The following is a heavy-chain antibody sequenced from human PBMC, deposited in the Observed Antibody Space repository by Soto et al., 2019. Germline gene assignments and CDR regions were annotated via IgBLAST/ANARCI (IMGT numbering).Heavy chain of an antibody. D-gene: IGHD1-1*01. J-gene: IGHJ4*02. CDR1: GFTINTYT. CDR2: IFSGMGNT. V-gene: IGHV3-23*01. CDR3: ARDRQPDGLWTFAY. Sequence: QPGGSLRLSCPASGFTINTYTMGWVRLAPGKGLEWVSTIFSGMGNTKYADSVTGRFSISRDNSKNIMYLQMNSLGVDDTAVYYCARDRQPDGLWTFAYWGRGILVTVSS.